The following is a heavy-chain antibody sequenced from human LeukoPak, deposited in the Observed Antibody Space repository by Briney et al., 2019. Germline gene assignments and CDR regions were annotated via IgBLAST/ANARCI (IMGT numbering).Heavy chain of an antibody. CDR1: GGSFSGYY. Sequence: PSETLSLTCAVYGGSFSGYYWSWIRQHPGKGLEWIGYIYYSGSTYYNPSLKSRVTISVDTSKNQFSLKLSSVTAADTAVYYCASRSGWLSSDAFDIWGQGTMVTVSS. J-gene: IGHJ3*02. CDR2: IYYSGST. V-gene: IGHV4-31*11. D-gene: IGHD6-19*01. CDR3: ASRSGWLSSDAFDI.